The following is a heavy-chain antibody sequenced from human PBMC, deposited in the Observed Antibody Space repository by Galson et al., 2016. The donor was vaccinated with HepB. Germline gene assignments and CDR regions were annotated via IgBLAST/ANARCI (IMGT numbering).Heavy chain of an antibody. J-gene: IGHJ4*02. D-gene: IGHD6-19*01. CDR1: AFTFSNYG. CDR2: IWTDGSNK. V-gene: IGHV3-33*06. Sequence: SLRLSCAASAFTFSNYGMHWVRQAPGKGLEWVAGIWTDGSNKYYGDSVKGRFTISRDNSKNTLYQQMNSLRAEDTAVYYCAKSKGGVWSYYFDYWGQGTLVTVSS. CDR3: AKSKGGVWSYYFDY.